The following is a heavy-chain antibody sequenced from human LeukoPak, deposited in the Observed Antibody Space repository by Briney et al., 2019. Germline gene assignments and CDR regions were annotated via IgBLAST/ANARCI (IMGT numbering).Heavy chain of an antibody. J-gene: IGHJ4*02. V-gene: IGHV1-69*06. CDR1: GGTFSSYA. D-gene: IGHD5-18*01. Sequence: SVKVSCKASGGTFSSYAISWVRQAPGLGLEWMGGIIPIFGTANYAQKFQGRVTITADKSTSTAYMELSSLRSEDTAVYYCARSSGYSSEIDYWGQGTLVTVSS. CDR2: IIPIFGTA. CDR3: ARSSGYSSEIDY.